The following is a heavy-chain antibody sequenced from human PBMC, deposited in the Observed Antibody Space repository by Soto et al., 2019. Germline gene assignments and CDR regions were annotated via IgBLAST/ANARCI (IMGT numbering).Heavy chain of an antibody. Sequence: PGGTLRLSCAASGFTFSSYSMNWVRQAPGKGLEWVSSISSSSSYIYYADSVKGRFTISRENAKNSLYLQMNSLRAEDTAVYYCARYIGDTDDYWGQGTLVTVSS. D-gene: IGHD2-21*01. J-gene: IGHJ4*02. CDR2: ISSSSSYI. V-gene: IGHV3-21*01. CDR3: ARYIGDTDDY. CDR1: GFTFSSYS.